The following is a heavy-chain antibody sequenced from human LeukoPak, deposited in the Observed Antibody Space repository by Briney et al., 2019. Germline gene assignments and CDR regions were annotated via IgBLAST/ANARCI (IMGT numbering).Heavy chain of an antibody. Sequence: GGSLRLSCAASGFTFSSYSMNWVRQAPGKGLEWVSSISSSSSYIYYADSVKGQFTISRDNAKNSLYLQMNSLRAEDTAVYYCAREGPLCGGDCLDYWGQGTLVTVSS. CDR1: GFTFSSYS. CDR3: AREGPLCGGDCLDY. D-gene: IGHD2-21*02. CDR2: ISSSSSYI. J-gene: IGHJ4*02. V-gene: IGHV3-21*01.